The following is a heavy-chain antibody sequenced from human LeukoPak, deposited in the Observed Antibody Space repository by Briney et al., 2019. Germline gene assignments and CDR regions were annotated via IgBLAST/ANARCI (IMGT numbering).Heavy chain of an antibody. V-gene: IGHV3-11*06. CDR2: ISSSSSYT. D-gene: IGHD3-22*01. J-gene: IGHJ4*02. CDR1: GFTFSDYY. Sequence: TGGSLRLSCAASGFTFSDYYMSWIRQAPGKGLEWVSYISSSSSYTNYADSVKGRFTISRDNAKNSLYLQMNSLRAEDTAVYYCATHPYDSSGYPSQPDDYWGQGTLVTVSS. CDR3: ATHPYDSSGYPSQPDDY.